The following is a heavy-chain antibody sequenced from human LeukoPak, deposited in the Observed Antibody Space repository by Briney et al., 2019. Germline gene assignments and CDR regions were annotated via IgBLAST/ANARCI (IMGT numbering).Heavy chain of an antibody. J-gene: IGHJ6*02. V-gene: IGHV1-24*01. D-gene: IGHD3-10*01. CDR2: FDPEDGET. CDR1: GYTLTELS. CDR3: ATVTGAYYYYGMDV. Sequence: ASVKVPCKVSGYTLTELSMHWVRQAPGKGLEWMGGFDPEDGETIYAQKFQGRVTMTEDTSTDTAYMELSSLRSEDTAVYYCATVTGAYYYYGMDVWGQGTTVTVSS.